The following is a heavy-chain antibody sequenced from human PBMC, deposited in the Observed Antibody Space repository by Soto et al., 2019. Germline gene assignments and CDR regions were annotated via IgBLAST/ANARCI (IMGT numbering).Heavy chain of an antibody. V-gene: IGHV3-48*01. CDR1: GFTFSSYS. CDR2: ISSSSSTI. CDR3: ARRATYYYGSGSYVPYYYYYMDV. J-gene: IGHJ6*03. Sequence: EVQLVESGGGLVQPGGSLRLSCAASGFTFSSYSMNWVRQAPGKGLEWVSYISSSSSTIYYADSVKGRFNISRDNAKNSLYLQMNSLRAEDTAVYYCARRATYYYGSGSYVPYYYYYMDVWGKGTTVTVSS. D-gene: IGHD3-10*01.